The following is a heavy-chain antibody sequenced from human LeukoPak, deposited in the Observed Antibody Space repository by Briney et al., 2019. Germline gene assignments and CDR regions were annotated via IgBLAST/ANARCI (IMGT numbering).Heavy chain of an antibody. CDR3: ARDRGVVGAFDI. J-gene: IGHJ3*02. V-gene: IGHV4-59*01. Sequence: PSETLSLTCTVSGGSISSYCWSWIRQPPGKGLEWIGYIYYSGSTNYNPSLKSRVTISVDTSKNQFSLKLSSVTAADTAVYYCARDRGVVGAFDIWGQETMVTVSS. CDR2: IYYSGST. CDR1: GGSISSYC.